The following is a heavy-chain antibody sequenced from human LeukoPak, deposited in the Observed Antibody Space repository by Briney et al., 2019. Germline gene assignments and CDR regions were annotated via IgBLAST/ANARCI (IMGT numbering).Heavy chain of an antibody. CDR2: ICSSGTT. CDR3: AGDISNGQYYFGY. J-gene: IGHJ4*02. D-gene: IGHD3-3*02. V-gene: IGHV4-59*12. CDR1: VGYISNFY. Sequence: PSETLSLTCTVSVGYISNFYWSWIRQPPGKGLEWMGHICSSGTTDYNPSLGSRVIILVDTSSNQFSLKLSSETAADTAMYSCAGDISNGQYYFGYWGQGTLVTVSS.